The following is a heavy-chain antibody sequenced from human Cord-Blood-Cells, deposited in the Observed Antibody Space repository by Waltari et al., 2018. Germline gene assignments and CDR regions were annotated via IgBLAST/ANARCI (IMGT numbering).Heavy chain of an antibody. CDR3: ASAYCGGDCYYFDY. CDR2: IIPIFGTA. CDR1: GGTFSSYA. V-gene: IGHV1-69*01. D-gene: IGHD2-21*01. J-gene: IGHJ4*02. Sequence: QVQLVQSGAEVKKPWSSVKVSCQASGGTFSSYAISWVRQAPGQGLEWMGGIIPIFGTANYAQKFQGRVTITADESTSTAYMELSSLRSEDTAVYYCASAYCGGDCYYFDYWGQGTLVTVSS.